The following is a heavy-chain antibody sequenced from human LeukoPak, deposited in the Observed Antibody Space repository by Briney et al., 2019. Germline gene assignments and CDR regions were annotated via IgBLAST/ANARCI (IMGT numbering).Heavy chain of an antibody. D-gene: IGHD6-19*01. CDR1: GFTFSSYE. CDR3: ARELAGTNYYYYMDV. J-gene: IGHJ6*03. Sequence: PGGSLRLSCAASGFTFSSYEMNWVRQAPGKGLEWVSYISSSSSTIYYADSVKGRFTISRDNAKNSLYLQMNSLRAEDTAVYYCARELAGTNYYYYMDVWGKGTTVTVSS. CDR2: ISSSSSTI. V-gene: IGHV3-48*01.